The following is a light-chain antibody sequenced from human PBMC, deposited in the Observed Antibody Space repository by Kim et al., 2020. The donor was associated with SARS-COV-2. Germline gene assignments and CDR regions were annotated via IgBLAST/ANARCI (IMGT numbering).Light chain of an antibody. V-gene: IGKV1-33*01. CDR3: QQDDNLPVT. CDR1: QDISNH. J-gene: IGKJ4*01. CDR2: HAS. Sequence: DIQLTQSPSSLSASVGDRVTITCQASQDISNHLNWYQQKPGKAPKLLIYHASNLETGVPSRFSGGGSGTDFTFTISSLQPEDIATYYCQQDDNLPVTFGGGTKVDIK.